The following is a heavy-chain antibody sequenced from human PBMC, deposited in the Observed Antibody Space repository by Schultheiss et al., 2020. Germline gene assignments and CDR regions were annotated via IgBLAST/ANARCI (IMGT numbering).Heavy chain of an antibody. J-gene: IGHJ6*02. CDR2: IGTAGDT. Sequence: GGSLRLSCAASGFTFSSYDMHWVRQATGKGLEWVSAIGTAGDTYYPGSVKGRFTISRDNSKNTLYLQMNSLRAEDTAVYYCARDVYYYYGMDVWGQGTTVTVSS. CDR1: GFTFSSYD. V-gene: IGHV3-13*01. CDR3: ARDVYYYYGMDV.